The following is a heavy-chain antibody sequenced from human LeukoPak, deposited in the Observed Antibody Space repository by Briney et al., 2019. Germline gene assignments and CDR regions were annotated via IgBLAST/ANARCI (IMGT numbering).Heavy chain of an antibody. J-gene: IGHJ4*02. CDR1: GYTFTGYY. V-gene: IGHV1-2*02. CDR3: ATAPSGYDPITMVRGVITPFDY. D-gene: IGHD3-10*01. Sequence: EASVKVSCKASGYTFTGYYMHWVRQAPGQGLEWMGWINPNSGGTNYAQKFQGRVTMTEDTSTDTAYMELSSLRSEDTAVYYCATAPSGYDPITMVRGVITPFDYWGQGTLVTVSS. CDR2: INPNSGGT.